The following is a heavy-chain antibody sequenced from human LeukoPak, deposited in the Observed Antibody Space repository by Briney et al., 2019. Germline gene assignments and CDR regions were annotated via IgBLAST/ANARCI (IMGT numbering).Heavy chain of an antibody. V-gene: IGHV4-59*01. J-gene: IGHJ5*02. D-gene: IGHD3-10*01. Sequence: PSETLSLTCTVSGGSISSYYWSWIRQPPGKGLEWIGYTYYSGSTNYNPSLKSRVTISVDTSKNQFSLKLSSVTAADTAVYYCARGGSGSYYKGWFDPWGQGTLVTVSS. CDR3: ARGGSGSYYKGWFDP. CDR1: GGSISSYY. CDR2: TYYSGST.